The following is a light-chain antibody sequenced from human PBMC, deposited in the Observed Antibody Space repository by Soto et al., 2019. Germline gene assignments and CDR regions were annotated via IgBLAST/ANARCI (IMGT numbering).Light chain of an antibody. CDR3: QQSYNPPVT. Sequence: DIHLSQSPSSLSASVGDRVTITCRASQTILTYLNWYQHKAGTAPKLLIYSSSTLQSGVPARFSGSGSGTAFTLTITSLQPEDFATYYCQQSYNPPVTFGQGTKVEI. V-gene: IGKV1-39*01. J-gene: IGKJ2*01. CDR2: SSS. CDR1: QTILTY.